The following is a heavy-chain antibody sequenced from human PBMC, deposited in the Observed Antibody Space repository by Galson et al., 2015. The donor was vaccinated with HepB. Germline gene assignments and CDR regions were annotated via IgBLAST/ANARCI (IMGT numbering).Heavy chain of an antibody. CDR2: IKSKTDGGTT. D-gene: IGHD4-17*01. CDR3: TTDPHYGDYLYYFDY. V-gene: IGHV3-15*01. Sequence: SLSLSCAASGFTFSNAWMSWGRQAPGKGLEWVGRIKSKTDGGTTDYAAPVKGRFTISRDDSKNTLYLQMNSLKTEDTAVYYCTTDPHYGDYLYYFDYWGQGTLVTVSS. CDR1: GFTFSNAW. J-gene: IGHJ4*02.